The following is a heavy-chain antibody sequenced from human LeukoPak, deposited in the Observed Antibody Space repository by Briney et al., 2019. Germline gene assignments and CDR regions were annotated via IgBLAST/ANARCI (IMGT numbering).Heavy chain of an antibody. V-gene: IGHV3-11*04. J-gene: IGHJ4*02. D-gene: IGHD6-19*01. Sequence: GGSLRLSCAASGFTFSDCYMSWIRQAPGKGLEWVSYIGSSGSTIYYADSVKGRFTISRDNAKNSLYLQMNSLRAEDTAIYYCARDLGSYSSGWYMGFDYWGQGTLVTVSS. CDR1: GFTFSDCY. CDR2: IGSSGSTI. CDR3: ARDLGSYSSGWYMGFDY.